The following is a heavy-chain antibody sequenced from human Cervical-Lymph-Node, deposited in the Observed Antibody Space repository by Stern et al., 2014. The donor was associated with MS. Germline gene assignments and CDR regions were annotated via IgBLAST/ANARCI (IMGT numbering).Heavy chain of an antibody. V-gene: IGHV3-23*04. Sequence: VQLVESGGALVQPGGSLRLSCVASGFTFSNYAMTWVRQTPEKGLEWVASITGYGYRTYYADSVKGRFTISRDNSKKTLYLQMNSLRAEDLAVYYCAKDAFTNTWDNAFDVWGQGTMVTVSS. D-gene: IGHD1-26*01. CDR2: ITGYGYRT. CDR3: AKDAFTNTWDNAFDV. J-gene: IGHJ3*01. CDR1: GFTFSNYA.